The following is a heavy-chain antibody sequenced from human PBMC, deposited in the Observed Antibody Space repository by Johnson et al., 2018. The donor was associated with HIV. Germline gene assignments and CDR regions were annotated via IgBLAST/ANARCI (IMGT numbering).Heavy chain of an antibody. J-gene: IGHJ3*02. CDR3: AKAVAGGCDAFDI. Sequence: EVQLVESGGSLVQPGGSLRLSCAASGFTFSSYWMSWVRQAPGKGLEWVANIKQDGSEKYYVDSVKGRFTISRDNAKNSLYLQLNGLRAEDTALYYCAKAVAGGCDAFDIWGQGTMVTVSS. D-gene: IGHD6-13*01. CDR2: IKQDGSEK. V-gene: IGHV3-7*01. CDR1: GFTFSSYW.